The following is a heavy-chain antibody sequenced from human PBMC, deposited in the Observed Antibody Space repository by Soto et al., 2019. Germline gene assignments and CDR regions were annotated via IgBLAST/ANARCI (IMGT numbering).Heavy chain of an antibody. J-gene: IGHJ5*02. CDR1: GGSISSGGYY. D-gene: IGHD3-10*01. Sequence: SETLSLTCTVSGGSISSGGYYWSWIRQHPGKGLEWIGYIYYSGSTYYNPSLKSRVTISVDTSKNQFSLKLSSVTAADTAVYYCARVPNYYGSGSLPLPNWFDPWGQGTLVTVSS. V-gene: IGHV4-31*03. CDR3: ARVPNYYGSGSLPLPNWFDP. CDR2: IYYSGST.